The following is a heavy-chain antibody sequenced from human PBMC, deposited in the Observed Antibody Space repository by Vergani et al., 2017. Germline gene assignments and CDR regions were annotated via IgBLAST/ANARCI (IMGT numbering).Heavy chain of an antibody. D-gene: IGHD3-10*01. J-gene: IGHJ3*02. V-gene: IGHV1-69*06. CDR1: GYTFTGYY. Sequence: QVQLVQSGAEVKKPGASVKVSCKASGYTFTGYYMHWVRQAPGQGLEWMGGIIPIFGTANYAQKFQGRVTITADKSTSTAYMERSSLRSEDTAVYYCASLDYYGSGFAFDIWGQGTMVTVSS. CDR2: IIPIFGTA. CDR3: ASLDYYGSGFAFDI.